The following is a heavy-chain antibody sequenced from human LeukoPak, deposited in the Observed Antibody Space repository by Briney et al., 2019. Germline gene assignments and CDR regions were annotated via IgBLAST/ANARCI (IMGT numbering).Heavy chain of an antibody. CDR1: GYSFINYC. Sequence: GESLKISCKGSGYSFINYCIGWVRQLPGKGLEWMGIICPGDSDTRYSPSFQGQVTISADKSISTAYLQWSSLKASDTAMYYCARNPYHCSGGTCFVDYWGQGTLVTVSS. CDR2: ICPGDSDT. J-gene: IGHJ4*02. CDR3: ARNPYHCSGGTCFVDY. V-gene: IGHV5-51*01. D-gene: IGHD2-15*01.